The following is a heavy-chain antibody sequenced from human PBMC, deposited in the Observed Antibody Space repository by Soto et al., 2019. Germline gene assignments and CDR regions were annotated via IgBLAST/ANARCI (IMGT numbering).Heavy chain of an antibody. D-gene: IGHD3-22*01. CDR2: IIPIFGTA. CDR3: ARGKIYDSSGYYFPGPNWFDP. Sequence: SVKVSCKASGGTFSSYAISWVRQAPGQGLEWMGGIIPIFGTANYAQKFQGRVTITADKSTSTAYMELSSLRSEDTAVYYCARGKIYDSSGYYFPGPNWFDPWGQGTLGTVSS. CDR1: GGTFSSYA. J-gene: IGHJ5*02. V-gene: IGHV1-69*06.